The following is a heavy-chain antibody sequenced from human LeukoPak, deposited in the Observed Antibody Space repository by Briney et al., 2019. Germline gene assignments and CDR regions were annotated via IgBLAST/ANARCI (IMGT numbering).Heavy chain of an antibody. D-gene: IGHD3-10*01. CDR1: GDSVSSNSAA. V-gene: IGHV6-1*01. CDR2: TYYRSKWYN. Sequence: SQTLSLTCAISGDSVSSNSAAWNWIRQSPSRGLERLGRTYYRSKWYNDYAVSVKSRKTINPDTSKNQFSLQLNSVTPEDTAVYYCSAAFGDEAWFDPWGQGTLVTVSS. J-gene: IGHJ5*02. CDR3: SAAFGDEAWFDP.